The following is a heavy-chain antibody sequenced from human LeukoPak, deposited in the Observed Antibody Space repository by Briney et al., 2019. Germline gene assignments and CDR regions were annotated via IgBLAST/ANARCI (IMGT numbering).Heavy chain of an antibody. D-gene: IGHD6-19*01. CDR1: GGSISSYY. CDR3: ATGRNSSGWYDWFDP. CDR2: IYYSKST. Sequence: PSETLSLTCTVSGGSISSYYWSWIRQPPGKGLEWIGYIYYSKSTNYNPSLKSRVTISVDTSKNQFSLKLSSVTAADTAVYYCATGRNSSGWYDWFDPWGQGTLVTVSS. J-gene: IGHJ5*02. V-gene: IGHV4-59*01.